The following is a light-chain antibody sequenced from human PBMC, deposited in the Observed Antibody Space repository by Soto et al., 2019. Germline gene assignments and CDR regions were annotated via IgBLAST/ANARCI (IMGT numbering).Light chain of an antibody. V-gene: IGKV3-11*01. CDR2: DAS. J-gene: IGKJ5*01. CDR1: QSVSSY. CDR3: QQRSNWPPIT. Sequence: EIVLTQSPATLSLSPGERATLSCRASQSVSSYLAWYQQKPGQAPRLLIYDASNRATGIPPRFSGSGSGTDFPLTISSLEPEDFAVYYCQQRSNWPPITFGQGTRLEIK.